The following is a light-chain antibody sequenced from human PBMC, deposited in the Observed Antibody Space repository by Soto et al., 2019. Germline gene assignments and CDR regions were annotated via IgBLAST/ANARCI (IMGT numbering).Light chain of an antibody. J-gene: IGLJ3*02. CDR3: MVWHSSAWV. CDR1: SGFNVATYR. V-gene: IGLV5-45*01. Sequence: QPVLTQPASLSASPGASASLTCTLRSGFNVATYRIYWYQQKPGSPPLYLLRYKSDSDKQQGSGVPSRFSGSKDASANAGILLISGLQSGDEADYYCMVWHSSAWVFGGGTKVTVL. CDR2: YKSDSDK.